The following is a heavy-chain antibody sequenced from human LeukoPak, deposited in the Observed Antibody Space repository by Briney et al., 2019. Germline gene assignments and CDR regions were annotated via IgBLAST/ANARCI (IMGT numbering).Heavy chain of an antibody. CDR2: IYYSGST. D-gene: IGHD6-13*01. J-gene: IGHJ2*01. CDR3: ARTYGSSGLGYFDL. CDR1: GGSISSYY. V-gene: IGHV4-59*01. Sequence: PSEPLSLTCTVSGGSISSYYWRWIRQPPGKRLEWIGYIYYSGSTNYSPSLKSRLTISVDTSKNQFSLKLSSVTAADTAVYYCARTYGSSGLGYFDLWGRGTLVTVSS.